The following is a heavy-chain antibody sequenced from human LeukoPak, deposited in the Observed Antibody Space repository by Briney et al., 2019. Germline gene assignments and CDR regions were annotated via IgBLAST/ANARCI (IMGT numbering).Heavy chain of an antibody. CDR1: GGSISSGNW. D-gene: IGHD2-2*01. Sequence: PSGTLSLTCAVSGGSISSGNWWSWVRQPPEKGLEWIGEIYHTGTTHYNPSLKSRVTISVDTSKNQFSLKLSSVTAADTAVYYCARYRGTSLYYYYYGMDVWGQGTTVTVPS. J-gene: IGHJ6*02. CDR2: IYHTGTT. V-gene: IGHV4-4*02. CDR3: ARYRGTSLYYYYYGMDV.